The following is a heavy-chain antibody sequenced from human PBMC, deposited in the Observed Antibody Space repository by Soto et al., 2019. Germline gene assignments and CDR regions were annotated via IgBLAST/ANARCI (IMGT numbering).Heavy chain of an antibody. CDR1: GGSITSSY. CDR3: ARGEDAFFYHGLDV. V-gene: IGHV4-59*01. Sequence: PSETLSLTCTVSGGSITSSYWSWIRRPPGKGLEWIAYIYDTGISGYTPSTSYNPSLKSRVTMSVDTSKSQFSLKLTSVTAADTAVYYCARGEDAFFYHGLDVWGQGIKGTVS. CDR2: IYDTGISGYTPST. J-gene: IGHJ6*02.